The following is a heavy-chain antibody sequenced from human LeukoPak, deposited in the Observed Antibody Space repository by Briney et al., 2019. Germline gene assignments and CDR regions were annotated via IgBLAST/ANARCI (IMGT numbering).Heavy chain of an antibody. V-gene: IGHV1-46*01. D-gene: IGHD2-15*01. CDR3: ARATVEEMVAASLDY. J-gene: IGHJ4*02. CDR1: GYTFTSYY. Sequence: GASVKVSCKASGYTFTSYYMHWVRQAPGQGLEWMGIINPSGGSTSYAQKFQGRVTMTRDTSTSTVYMELSSLRSEDTAVYYCARATVEEMVAASLDYWGQGTLVTVSS. CDR2: INPSGGST.